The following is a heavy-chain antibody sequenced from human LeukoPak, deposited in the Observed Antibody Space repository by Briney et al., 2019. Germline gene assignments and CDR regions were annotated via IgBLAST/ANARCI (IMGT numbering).Heavy chain of an antibody. Sequence: SETLSLTCAVYGGSFSGYYWSWIRQPPGKGLEWIGEINHSGSTNYNPSLKSRVTISVDTSKNQFSLKLSSVTDADTAVYYCARLYGSGSYYVFDYWGQGTLVTVSS. J-gene: IGHJ4*02. D-gene: IGHD3-10*01. CDR2: INHSGST. V-gene: IGHV4-34*01. CDR3: ARLYGSGSYYVFDY. CDR1: GGSFSGYY.